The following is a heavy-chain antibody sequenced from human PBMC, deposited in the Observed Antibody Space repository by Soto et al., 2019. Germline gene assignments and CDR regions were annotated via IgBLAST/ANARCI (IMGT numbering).Heavy chain of an antibody. CDR1: GFTFSSYA. CDR3: ARASTRNTRGAFDI. J-gene: IGHJ3*02. Sequence: VGSLRLSCGASGFTFSSYAMHWVRQAPSKGLEWVAVISYDGSNKYYADSVKGRFTISRDNSKNTLYLQMNSLRAEDTAVYYCARASTRNTRGAFDIWGQGTMVTVSS. D-gene: IGHD2-2*02. V-gene: IGHV3-30-3*01. CDR2: ISYDGSNK.